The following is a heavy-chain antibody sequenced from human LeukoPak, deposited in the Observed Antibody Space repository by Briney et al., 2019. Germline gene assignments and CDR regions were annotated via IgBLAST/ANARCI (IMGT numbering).Heavy chain of an antibody. V-gene: IGHV3-23*01. Sequence: GGSLRLSCAASGFIFSSHAMSWVRQAPGKGLEWVSSVSLSGGSTYYADSVKDRFTISRDNSKDTLYLQMNGLRAADTAIYYCAKSKELGATRRGLFDYWGQGTLVTVSS. J-gene: IGHJ4*02. CDR3: AKSKELGATRRGLFDY. CDR1: GFIFSSHA. D-gene: IGHD1-26*01. CDR2: VSLSGGST.